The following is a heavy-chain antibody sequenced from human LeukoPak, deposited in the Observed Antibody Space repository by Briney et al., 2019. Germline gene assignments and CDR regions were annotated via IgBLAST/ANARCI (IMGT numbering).Heavy chain of an antibody. Sequence: GGSLRLSCAASGFTFSSYAMSWVRQAPGKGLEWVSYISSSGSTIYYAYAVKGRFTISRDNAKNSLYLQMNVRRAEDTAVYYCAELGITMIGGVWGKGTTVTISS. CDR3: AELGITMIGGV. J-gene: IGHJ6*04. CDR2: ISSSGSTI. D-gene: IGHD3-10*02. V-gene: IGHV3-48*03. CDR1: GFTFSSYA.